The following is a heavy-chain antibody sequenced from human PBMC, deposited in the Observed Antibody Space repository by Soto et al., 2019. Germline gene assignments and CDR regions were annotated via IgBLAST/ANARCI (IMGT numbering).Heavy chain of an antibody. CDR3: TGEGASGY. CDR2: ISRDGGTK. J-gene: IGHJ4*02. Sequence: QVQLVESGGGVVQPGRSLRLSCAVSGFTVSTYGMHWVRQALGKGLEWVAVISRDGGTKFYADSVKGRFTISRDNSRNALLLEMNSLRGDDMAVYYCTGEGASGYWGQGTLVTVSS. CDR1: GFTVSTYG. V-gene: IGHV3-30*03. D-gene: IGHD2-8*02.